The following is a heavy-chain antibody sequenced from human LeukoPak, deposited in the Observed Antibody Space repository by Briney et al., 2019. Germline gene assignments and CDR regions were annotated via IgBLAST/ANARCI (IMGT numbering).Heavy chain of an antibody. CDR3: ARAGGGRGEYYYYYMDV. V-gene: IGHV3-30-3*01. CDR2: ISYDGSNK. Sequence: GGSLRLSCAASGFTFSSYAMHWVRQAPGKGLEWVAVISYDGSNKYYADSVKGRFTISRDNSKNTLYPQMNSLRAEDTAVYYCARAGGGRGEYYYYYMDVWGKGTTVTVSS. CDR1: GFTFSSYA. J-gene: IGHJ6*03. D-gene: IGHD2-15*01.